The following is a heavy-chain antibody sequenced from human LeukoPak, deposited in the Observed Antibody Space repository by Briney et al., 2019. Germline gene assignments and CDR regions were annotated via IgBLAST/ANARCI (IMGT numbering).Heavy chain of an antibody. CDR3: VRIDYSNAFDI. D-gene: IGHD4-11*01. V-gene: IGHV1-8*01. CDR2: MNPKTGNT. Sequence: ASVKVSCKASGYTFTNFDINWVRQATGQGLEWMGWMNPKTGNTGSAQKLQGRVTITGNTSISTAYMELSSLRSEDTAVYYCVRIDYSNAFDIWGQGTMVTVCS. CDR1: GYTFTNFD. J-gene: IGHJ3*02.